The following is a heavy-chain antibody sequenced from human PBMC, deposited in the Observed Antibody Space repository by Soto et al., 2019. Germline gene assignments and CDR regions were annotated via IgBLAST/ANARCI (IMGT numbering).Heavy chain of an antibody. J-gene: IGHJ4*02. CDR2: FDPEDGET. D-gene: IGHD3-22*01. CDR1: GYTLTELS. Sequence: ASVKVSCKVSGYTLTELSMHWVRQAPGKGLEWMGGFDPEDGETIYAQKFQGRVTMTEDTSTDTAYMELSSLRSEDTAVYYCATGGPYYYGSSGQFDYWGQGTLVTVSS. V-gene: IGHV1-24*01. CDR3: ATGGPYYYGSSGQFDY.